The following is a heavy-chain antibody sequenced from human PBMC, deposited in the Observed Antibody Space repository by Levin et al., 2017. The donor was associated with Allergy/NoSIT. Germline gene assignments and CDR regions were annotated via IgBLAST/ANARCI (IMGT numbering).Heavy chain of an antibody. CDR3: AKVQGSYYFDY. CDR2: IGRGGGST. J-gene: IGHJ4*02. CDR1: GFTFADYP. V-gene: IGHV3-23*01. Sequence: GESLKISCAASGFTFADYPMTWVRQAPGRGLEWVSAIGRGGGSTYYADSVKGRFTISRDNSKDTLYLQMKNLRAEDTALYYCAKVQGSYYFDYWGQGTLVTVSS.